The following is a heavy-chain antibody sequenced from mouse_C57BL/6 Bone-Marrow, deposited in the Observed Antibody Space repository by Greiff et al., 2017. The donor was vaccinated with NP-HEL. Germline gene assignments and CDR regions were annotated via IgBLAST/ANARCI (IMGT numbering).Heavy chain of an antibody. J-gene: IGHJ3*01. CDR1: GYAFTNYL. CDR3: ARKGFYYDYDRFAY. V-gene: IGHV1-54*01. Sequence: QVQLKQSGAELVRPGTSVKVSCKASGYAFTNYLIEWVKQRPGQGLEWIGVINPGSGGTNYNEKFKGKATLTADKSSSTAYMQLSSLTSEDSAVYFCARKGFYYDYDRFAYWGQGTLVTVSA. CDR2: INPGSGGT. D-gene: IGHD2-4*01.